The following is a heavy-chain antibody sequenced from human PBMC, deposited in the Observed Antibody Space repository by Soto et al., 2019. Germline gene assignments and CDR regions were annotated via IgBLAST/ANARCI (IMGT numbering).Heavy chain of an antibody. CDR1: GGSISGTTYY. V-gene: IGHV4-39*01. D-gene: IGHD3-16*01. CDR2: IYYSGTT. CDR3: ARHLEERRMATTPFDY. Sequence: QLQLQESGPGLVKPSETLSLTCNVSGGSISGTTYYWAWIRQPPGKGPEWIGSIYYSGTTYYKSSRKRRVTIAVDASNNQCSLKVSSVTAADTAVYYCARHLEERRMATTPFDYWGQGTLVTVSS. J-gene: IGHJ4*02.